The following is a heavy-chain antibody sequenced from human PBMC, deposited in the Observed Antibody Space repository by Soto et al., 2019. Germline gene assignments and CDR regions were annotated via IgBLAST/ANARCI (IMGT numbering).Heavy chain of an antibody. V-gene: IGHV3-30*18. Sequence: GGSLRLSCAASGFTFSSYGMHWVRQAPGKGLEWVAVISYDGSNKYYADSVKGRFTISRDNSKNTLYLQMNSLRAEDTAVYYCAEGIASAVVVPAAIHWGQGTLVTVSS. CDR2: ISYDGSNK. CDR1: GFTFSSYG. CDR3: AEGIASAVVVPAAIH. J-gene: IGHJ4*02. D-gene: IGHD2-2*02.